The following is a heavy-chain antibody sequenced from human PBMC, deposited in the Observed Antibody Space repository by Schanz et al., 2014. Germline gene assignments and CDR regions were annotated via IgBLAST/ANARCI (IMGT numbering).Heavy chain of an antibody. V-gene: IGHV3-30*14. CDR2: ISYDGSHK. Sequence: QLVESGGGLVKPGGSLRLSCTASGFTFGDYAMSWFRQAPGKGLEWVAVISYDGSHKDYADSVKGRFTISRDNSKNTLYLQMNSLRAEDTAVYYCARDPGGTKTHGLWGQGTLVTVSS. CDR1: GFTFGDYA. CDR3: ARDPGGTKTHGL. J-gene: IGHJ4*02. D-gene: IGHD2-15*01.